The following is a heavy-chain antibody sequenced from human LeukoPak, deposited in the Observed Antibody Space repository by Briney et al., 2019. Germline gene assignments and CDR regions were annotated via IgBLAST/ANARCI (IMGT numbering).Heavy chain of an antibody. Sequence: SETLSLTCAVSGYSISSGYYWGWIRQPPGKGLEWIGSIYHSGSTYYNPSLKSRVTISVDTSKNQFSLKLSSVTAADTAVYYCARDPQAMVKPYYLDYWGQGTLVTVSS. CDR3: ARDPQAMVKPYYLDY. V-gene: IGHV4-38-2*02. CDR2: IYHSGST. CDR1: GYSISSGYY. J-gene: IGHJ4*02. D-gene: IGHD5-18*01.